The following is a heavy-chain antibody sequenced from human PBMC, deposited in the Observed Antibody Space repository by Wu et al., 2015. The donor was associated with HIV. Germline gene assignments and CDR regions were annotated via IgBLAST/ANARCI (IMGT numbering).Heavy chain of an antibody. CDR3: ARDNIATVTNYHYYNGMDV. D-gene: IGHD4-11*01. CDR1: GYTFTGYY. Sequence: QVQLVQSGAEVKKPGASVKVSCKASGYTFTGYYMHWVRQAPGQGLEWMGWINPNSGGTNYAQKFQGRVTMTRDTSISTAYMELSRLRSDDTAVYYCARDNIATVTNYHYYNGMDVWGQGTNGSPSP. CDR2: INPNSGGT. V-gene: IGHV1-2*02. J-gene: IGHJ6*02.